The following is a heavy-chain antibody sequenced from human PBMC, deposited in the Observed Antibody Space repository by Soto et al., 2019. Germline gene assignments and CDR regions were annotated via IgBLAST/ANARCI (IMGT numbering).Heavy chain of an antibody. CDR2: FDGEDGQT. V-gene: IGHV1-24*01. Sequence: ASVKVSCKVSGYSFSEMSMHWVRQTPEKGLEWMGSFDGEDGQTMYAQKFQGRVTMTEDTSADTAYMELSSLRSDDTAVYYCGIPGATGHPDYWGQGSQVTVSS. CDR3: GIPGATGHPDY. J-gene: IGHJ4*02. CDR1: GYSFSEMS. D-gene: IGHD3-10*01.